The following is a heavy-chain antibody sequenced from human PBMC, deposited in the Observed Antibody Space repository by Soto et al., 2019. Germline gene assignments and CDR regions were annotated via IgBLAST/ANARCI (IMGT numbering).Heavy chain of an antibody. Sequence: GESLRLSIAAAVFTIRSYTMNRIRQSPGQGLQWVAAMSSSSSYIYYEYSVKGRFTISRDNTKNTRNLQKTILRAEDTAVYYCARGGYCSSTRCYGGYYGMDVWRQGTTVPVSS. J-gene: IGHJ6*02. CDR1: VFTIRSYT. CDR3: ARGGYCSSTRCYGGYYGMDV. D-gene: IGHD2-2*01. V-gene: IGHV3-21*01. CDR2: MSSSSSYI.